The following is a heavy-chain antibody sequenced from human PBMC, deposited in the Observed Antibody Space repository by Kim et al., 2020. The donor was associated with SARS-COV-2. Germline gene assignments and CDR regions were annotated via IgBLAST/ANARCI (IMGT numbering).Heavy chain of an antibody. CDR2: IYYSGST. D-gene: IGHD3-9*01. Sequence: SETLSLTCTVSGGSISSGGYYWSWIRQHPGKGLEWIGYIYYSGSTYYNPSLKSRVTISVDTSKNQFSLKLSSVTAADTAVYYCARERVYYDILTGYYNVGWFDPWGQGTLVTVSS. J-gene: IGHJ5*02. CDR3: ARERVYYDILTGYYNVGWFDP. CDR1: GGSISSGGYY. V-gene: IGHV4-31*03.